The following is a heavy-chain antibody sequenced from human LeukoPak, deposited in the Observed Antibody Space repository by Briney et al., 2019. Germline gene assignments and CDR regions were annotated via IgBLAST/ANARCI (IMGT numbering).Heavy chain of an antibody. D-gene: IGHD4-17*01. CDR3: ARSAGGDFDY. J-gene: IGHJ4*02. CDR2: IYSGGST. V-gene: IGHV3-66*01. Sequence: GGSLRLSCAASGFTFSSYAMSWVRQAPGKGLEWVSVIYSGGSTYYADSVKGRFTISRDNSKNTLYLQMNSLRAEDTAVYYCARSAGGDFDYWGQGTLVTVSS. CDR1: GFTFSSYA.